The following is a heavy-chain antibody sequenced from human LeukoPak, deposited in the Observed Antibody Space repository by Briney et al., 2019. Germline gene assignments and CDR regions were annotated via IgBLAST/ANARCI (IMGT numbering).Heavy chain of an antibody. CDR1: GGSFSGYL. CDR3: SRSGLTGMREYERADYYYYGMDL. V-gene: IGHV4-34*01. J-gene: IGHJ6*02. Sequence: PSETLSLTCDVPGGSFSGYLWSWIRQSPGKGLEWIGEVNYRGSPNYNPSLESRVTISVDTSKNQLSLKLTSVTAADTALYYCSRSGLTGMREYERADYYYYGMDLWGQGTLVTVSS. CDR2: VNYRGSP. D-gene: IGHD3-16*01.